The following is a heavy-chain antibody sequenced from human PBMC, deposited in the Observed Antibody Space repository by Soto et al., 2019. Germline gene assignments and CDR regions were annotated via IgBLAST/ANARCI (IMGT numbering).Heavy chain of an antibody. D-gene: IGHD3-22*01. CDR2: ISAYNGNT. J-gene: IGHJ5*02. CDR3: AREITMIVESWFDP. Sequence: AASVKVSCKASGYTFTSYGISWVRQAPGQGLEWMGWISAYNGNTNYAQKLQGRVTMTTDTSTSTAYMELRSLRSDDTAVYYCAREITMIVESWFDPWGQGTLVTVSS. CDR1: GYTFTSYG. V-gene: IGHV1-18*01.